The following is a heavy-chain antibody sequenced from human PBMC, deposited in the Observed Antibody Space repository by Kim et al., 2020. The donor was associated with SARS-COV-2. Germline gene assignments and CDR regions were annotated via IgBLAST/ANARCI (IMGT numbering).Heavy chain of an antibody. Sequence: SVKVSCKASGGTFSSYAISWVRQAPGQGLEWMGGIIPIFGTANYAQKFQGRVTITADESTSTAYMELSSLRSEDTAVYYCARGLGYSNSDTNWFDPWGQGTLVTVSS. J-gene: IGHJ5*02. CDR2: IIPIFGTA. CDR1: GGTFSSYA. CDR3: ARGLGYSNSDTNWFDP. D-gene: IGHD6-6*01. V-gene: IGHV1-69*13.